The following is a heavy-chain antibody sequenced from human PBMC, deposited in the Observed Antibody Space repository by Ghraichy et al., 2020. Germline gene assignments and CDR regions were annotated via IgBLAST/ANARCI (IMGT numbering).Heavy chain of an antibody. D-gene: IGHD1-26*01. CDR3: ANTADGSSPNFDY. J-gene: IGHJ4*02. V-gene: IGHV4-39*01. CDR1: GGSISSSSYY. CDR2: IYYSGST. Sequence: SETLSLTCTVSGGSISSSSYYWGWIRQPPGKGLEWIGSIYYSGSTYYNPSLKSRVTISVDTSKNQFSLKLSSVTAADTAVYYCANTADGSSPNFDYWGQGTLVTVSS.